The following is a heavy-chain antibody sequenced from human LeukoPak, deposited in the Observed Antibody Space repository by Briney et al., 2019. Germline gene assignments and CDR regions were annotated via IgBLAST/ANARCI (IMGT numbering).Heavy chain of an antibody. Sequence: GGSLRLSCAASGFTFDDYAMHWVRQAPGKGLEWVSLISWDGGSTYYADSVKGRFTISRDNSKNSLYLQMNSLRTEDTALYFCAKDHYYGSGSYSRWVYFDYWGQGTLVTVSS. V-gene: IGHV3-43*02. D-gene: IGHD3-10*01. CDR3: AKDHYYGSGSYSRWVYFDY. CDR1: GFTFDDYA. J-gene: IGHJ4*02. CDR2: ISWDGGST.